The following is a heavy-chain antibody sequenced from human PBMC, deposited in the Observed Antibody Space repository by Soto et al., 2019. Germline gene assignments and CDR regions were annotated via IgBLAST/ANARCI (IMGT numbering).Heavy chain of an antibody. D-gene: IGHD2-2*01. CDR1: GFTFSSYG. V-gene: IGHV3-30*18. CDR3: AKERDCSSTSCYALYYYYYYMDV. J-gene: IGHJ6*03. Sequence: GGSLRLSCAASGFTFSSYGMHWVRQAPGKGLEWVAVISYDGSNKYYADSVKGRFTISRDNSKNTLYLQMNSLRAEDTAVYYCAKERDCSSTSCYALYYYYYYMDVWGKGTTVTVSS. CDR2: ISYDGSNK.